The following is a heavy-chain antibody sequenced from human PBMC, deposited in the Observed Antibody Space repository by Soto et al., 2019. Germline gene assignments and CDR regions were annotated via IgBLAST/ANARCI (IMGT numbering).Heavy chain of an antibody. CDR2: INHSGST. Sequence: SETLSLTCAVYGGSFSGYYWSWIRQPPGKGLEWIGEINHSGSTNYNPSLKSRVTISVDTSKNQFSLKLSSVAAADTAVYYCARTTTYSSSWYRCNFDYWGQGTLVTVSS. CDR1: GGSFSGYY. CDR3: ARTTTYSSSWYRCNFDY. D-gene: IGHD6-13*01. J-gene: IGHJ4*02. V-gene: IGHV4-34*01.